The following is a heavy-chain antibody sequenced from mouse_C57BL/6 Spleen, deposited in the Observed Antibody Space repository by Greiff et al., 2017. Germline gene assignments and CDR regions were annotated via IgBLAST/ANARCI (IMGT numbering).Heavy chain of an antibody. D-gene: IGHD1-1*01. J-gene: IGHJ1*03. Sequence: EVQLQQSGPELVKPGASVKIPCTASGYTFTDYNMDWVKQSPGKSLEWIGDINPNNGGTIYNQKFKGKATLTVDTSSSTAYMELRSLTSEDTAVYYCARRNYYGSYWYFDGWGTGTTVTVSA. V-gene: IGHV1-18*01. CDR1: GYTFTDYN. CDR3: ARRNYYGSYWYFDG. CDR2: INPNNGGT.